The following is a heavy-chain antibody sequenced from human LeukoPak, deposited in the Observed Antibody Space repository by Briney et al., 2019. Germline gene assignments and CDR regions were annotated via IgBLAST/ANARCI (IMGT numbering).Heavy chain of an antibody. J-gene: IGHJ4*02. Sequence: GGSLRLSCAASGFTFSSYAMSWVRQAPGKGLEWVSSISGSGGSTYYADSVKGRFTISRDNSKNTLYLQMNSLRAEDTAVYYCAKSGYGDYVNFDYWGQGTLVTVSS. D-gene: IGHD4-17*01. CDR2: ISGSGGST. CDR3: AKSGYGDYVNFDY. V-gene: IGHV3-23*01. CDR1: GFTFSSYA.